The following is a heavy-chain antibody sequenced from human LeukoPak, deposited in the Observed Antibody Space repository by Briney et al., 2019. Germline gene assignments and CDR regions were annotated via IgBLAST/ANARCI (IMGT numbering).Heavy chain of an antibody. CDR3: ASLSKGGWYDY. Sequence: GGSLRLSCAASGFTFSSYAMHCVRQAPGKGLEYVSAISSNGGSTYYANSVKGRFTISRDNSKNTLYLQMGSLRAEDMAVYYCASLSKGGWYDYWGQGTLVTVSS. V-gene: IGHV3-64*01. D-gene: IGHD6-19*01. CDR1: GFTFSSYA. CDR2: ISSNGGST. J-gene: IGHJ4*02.